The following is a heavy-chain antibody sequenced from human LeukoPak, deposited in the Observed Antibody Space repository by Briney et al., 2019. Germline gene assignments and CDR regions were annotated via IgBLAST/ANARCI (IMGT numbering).Heavy chain of an antibody. CDR1: GFTFSSYW. Sequence: GGSLRLSCAASGFTFSSYWMYWVRQAPGKGLVWVSRINSDGSYTSYADSVKGRFTFSRDNAKNTLYLQMNSLRAEDTAVYYCARGPTGAVDYWGQGTLVTVSS. J-gene: IGHJ4*02. CDR3: ARGPTGAVDY. CDR2: INSDGSYT. V-gene: IGHV3-74*01. D-gene: IGHD1-1*01.